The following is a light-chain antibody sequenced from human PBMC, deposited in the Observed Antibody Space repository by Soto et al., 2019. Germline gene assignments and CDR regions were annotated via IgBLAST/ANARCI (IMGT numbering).Light chain of an antibody. CDR2: VGTGGIVG. CDR3: GADRGSGANFLHVV. V-gene: IGLV9-49*03. CDR1: SGYSNYK. Sequence: QLVLTQPPSASASLGASFTLTCTLSSGYSNYKVDWYQQSPGKGHQFVMRVGTGGIVGAKGDGIPDSFSVLGSGLNRYLTSKSIQEGDESDYHCGADRGSGANFLHVVFGGGTKLTVL. J-gene: IGLJ2*01.